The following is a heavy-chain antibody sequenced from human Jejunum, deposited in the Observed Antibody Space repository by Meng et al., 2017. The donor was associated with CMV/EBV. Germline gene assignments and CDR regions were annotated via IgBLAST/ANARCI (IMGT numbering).Heavy chain of an antibody. V-gene: IGHV4-59*01. CDR2: VDYSGTT. D-gene: IGHD3-16*01. Sequence: FSGASISVDYGHWTRQTPGKGLEWIGYVDYSGTTKYNPPLKGRVTISVDTSKSQFSLELRSVIAADTAVFYCARGWGTTSPWDYWGQGTLVTVSS. CDR3: ARGWGTTSPWDY. CDR1: GASISVDY. J-gene: IGHJ4*02.